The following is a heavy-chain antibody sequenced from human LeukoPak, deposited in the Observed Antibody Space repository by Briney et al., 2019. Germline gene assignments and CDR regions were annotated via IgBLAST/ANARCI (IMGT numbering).Heavy chain of an antibody. V-gene: IGHV4-34*01. CDR1: GGSFSGYY. D-gene: IGHD6-13*01. J-gene: IGHJ4*02. CDR2: INHSGST. Sequence: KPSETLSLTCAVYGGSFSGYYWSWIRQPPGKGLEWIGEINHSGSTNYNPSLKSRVTISVDTSKNQFSLKLSSVTAADTAVYYCARVVAIAAAGTDYLDYWGQGTLVTVSS. CDR3: ARVVAIAAAGTDYLDY.